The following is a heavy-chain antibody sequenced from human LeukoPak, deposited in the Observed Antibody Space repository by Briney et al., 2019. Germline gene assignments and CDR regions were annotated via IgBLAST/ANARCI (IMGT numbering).Heavy chain of an antibody. CDR3: ASLDTTVTLFDY. CDR1: GGFISSYY. D-gene: IGHD4-17*01. CDR2: IYYSGST. V-gene: IGHV4-59*08. J-gene: IGHJ4*02. Sequence: SETLSLTCTVSGGFISSYYWSWIRQPPGKGLEWIGYIYYSGSTNYNPSLKSRVTISVDTSKNQFSLKLTSVTAADTAVYYCASLDTTVTLFDYWGREPWSPSPQ.